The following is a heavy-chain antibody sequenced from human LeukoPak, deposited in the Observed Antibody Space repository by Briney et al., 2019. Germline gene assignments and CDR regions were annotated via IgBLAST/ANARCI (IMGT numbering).Heavy chain of an antibody. V-gene: IGHV3-48*01. D-gene: IGHD2-21*02. J-gene: IGHJ4*02. CDR1: GFTFSSYE. Sequence: EGSLRLSCAASGFTFSSYEMIWVRQAPGKGLEWLSYITGTSGAIYYADSVKGRFTTSRDNSKNTLSLQMNSLRVEDTAVYYCAKDGDWAFDHWAQGTLVSVSS. CDR3: AKDGDWAFDH. CDR2: ITGTSGAI.